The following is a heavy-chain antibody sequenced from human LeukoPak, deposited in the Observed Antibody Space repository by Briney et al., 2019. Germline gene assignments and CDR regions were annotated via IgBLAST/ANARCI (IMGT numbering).Heavy chain of an antibody. V-gene: IGHV3-74*01. J-gene: IGHJ4*02. Sequence: PGGSLRLSCATSGFTLSLAWMHWVRQAPGKGLEWVSRIKYDGSYTNYADSVKGRFTISRDNARNTLSLHKISLRAEDTAVYFCVRDGDAYNFDFWGQGVLVTVSS. D-gene: IGHD5-24*01. CDR3: VRDGDAYNFDF. CDR2: IKYDGSYT. CDR1: GFTLSLAW.